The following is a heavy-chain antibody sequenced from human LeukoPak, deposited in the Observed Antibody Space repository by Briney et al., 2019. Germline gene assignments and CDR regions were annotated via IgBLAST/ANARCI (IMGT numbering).Heavy chain of an antibody. Sequence: GGSLRLSCAASGFTFSSYAMSWVRQAPGKGLEWVSGISGSGGSTYYADSVKGRFTISRDNSKNTLYLQMNSLRAEDTAVYYCAKDISPADTYYYDSSGLDYWGQGTLVTVSS. CDR2: ISGSGGST. D-gene: IGHD3-22*01. CDR3: AKDISPADTYYYDSSGLDY. J-gene: IGHJ4*02. V-gene: IGHV3-23*01. CDR1: GFTFSSYA.